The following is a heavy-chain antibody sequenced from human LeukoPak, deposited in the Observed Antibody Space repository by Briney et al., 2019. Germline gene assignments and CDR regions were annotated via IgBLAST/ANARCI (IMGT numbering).Heavy chain of an antibody. CDR1: GGSISSYY. Sequence: SETLSLTCTVSGGSISSYYWSWIRRPPGKGLEWIGYIYYSGSTNYNPSLKSRVTISVDTSKNQFSLKLSSVTAADTAVYYCARESLLREPGFRLPAPAAFDIWGQGTMVTVSS. CDR2: IYYSGST. V-gene: IGHV4-59*01. CDR3: ARESLLREPGFRLPAPAAFDI. D-gene: IGHD1-26*01. J-gene: IGHJ3*02.